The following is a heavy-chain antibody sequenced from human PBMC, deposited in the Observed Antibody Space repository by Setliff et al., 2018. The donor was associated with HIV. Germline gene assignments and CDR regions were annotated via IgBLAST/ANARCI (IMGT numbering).Heavy chain of an antibody. CDR3: AKGAPQLFSYMDV. Sequence: GGSLRLSCAASGFTFSNYAMSWVRQAPGKGLDWVSVISGSGDSTYYADSVKGRFTISRDNSKNTLSLQMNSLRAEDTAVYYCAKGAPQLFSYMDVWGKGTTVTVSS. D-gene: IGHD1-1*01. CDR1: GFTFSNYA. J-gene: IGHJ6*03. CDR2: ISGSGDST. V-gene: IGHV3-23*01.